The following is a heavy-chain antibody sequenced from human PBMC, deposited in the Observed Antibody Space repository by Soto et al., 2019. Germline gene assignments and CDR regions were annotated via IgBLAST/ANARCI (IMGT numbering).Heavy chain of an antibody. J-gene: IGHJ4*02. D-gene: IGHD3-22*01. Sequence: SETLSLTCAVSGGSISSSSYYWGWIRQPPGKGLEWIGSIFYSGSTYYNPSLKSRVTISVDTSKNQFSLKLSSVTAADTAVYYCASYYYDSSGYYYVPGVYWGQGTLVTVS. CDR2: IFYSGST. CDR3: ASYYYDSSGYYYVPGVY. CDR1: GGSISSSSYY. V-gene: IGHV4-39*01.